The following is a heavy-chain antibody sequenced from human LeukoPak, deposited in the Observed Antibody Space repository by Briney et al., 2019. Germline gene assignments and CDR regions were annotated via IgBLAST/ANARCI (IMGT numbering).Heavy chain of an antibody. J-gene: IGHJ4*02. CDR2: ISGDGGST. Sequence: PGESLRLSCAASGFTFDDYAMHWVRQAPGKGLEWVSLISGDGGSTYYADSVKGRFTISRDNSKNSLYLQMNSLRTEDTALYYCAKDIYSSGWFDYWGQGTLVTVSS. V-gene: IGHV3-43*02. D-gene: IGHD6-19*01. CDR3: AKDIYSSGWFDY. CDR1: GFTFDDYA.